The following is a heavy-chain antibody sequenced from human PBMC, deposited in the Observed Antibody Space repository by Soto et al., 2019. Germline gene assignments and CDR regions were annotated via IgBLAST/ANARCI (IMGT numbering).Heavy chain of an antibody. V-gene: IGHV5-10-1*01. J-gene: IGHJ4*02. Sequence: GESLKISCKGSGYSFAGYWITWVRQKPGKGLEWMGRIDPSDSQTYYSPSFRGHVTISVTKSITTVFLQWSSLRASDTAMYYCARQIYDSDTGPNFQYYFDSWGQGTPVPVYS. CDR2: IDPSDSQT. D-gene: IGHD3-22*01. CDR3: ARQIYDSDTGPNFQYYFDS. CDR1: GYSFAGYW.